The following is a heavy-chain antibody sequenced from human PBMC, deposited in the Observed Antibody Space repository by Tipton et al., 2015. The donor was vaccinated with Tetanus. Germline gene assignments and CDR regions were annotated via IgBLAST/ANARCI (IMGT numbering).Heavy chain of an antibody. Sequence: VKPSETLSLTCAVSRGSRSANYWSWIRQSPGKGLEWIGYIQYNGITNYHPSLKSRVTISVDSSTSQFSLRLASVTAADTAVYYCACGSGYFDSSYHSPLDFWGRGTLVTVSS. CDR1: RGSRSANY. CDR3: ACGSGYFDSSYHSPLDF. D-gene: IGHD3-22*01. J-gene: IGHJ4*02. V-gene: IGHV4-59*01. CDR2: IQYNGIT.